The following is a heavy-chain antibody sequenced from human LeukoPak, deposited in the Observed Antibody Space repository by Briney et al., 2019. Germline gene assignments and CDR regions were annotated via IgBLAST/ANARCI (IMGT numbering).Heavy chain of an antibody. V-gene: IGHV4-59*08. CDR1: GGSISGFH. CDR3: ASRNDFDI. J-gene: IGHJ3*02. CDR2: IYYSGRT. Sequence: SETLSLTCTVSGGSISGFHWNWIRQPPGKGLEWIGYIYYSGRTDSNPSLKSRVTVSVHTSKNQFNLRLPSVTAADTAMYSCASRNDFDIWGPGTMVTVSS.